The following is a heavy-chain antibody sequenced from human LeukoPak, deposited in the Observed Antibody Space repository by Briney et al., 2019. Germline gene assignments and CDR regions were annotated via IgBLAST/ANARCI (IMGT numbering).Heavy chain of an antibody. Sequence: SETLSLTCTVSGDSMNSNTYLWGWVRQPPGKGLEWIGSIYDRGSIYYNPSLKSRVTISVDTSKKQFSLKLNSVTAADTAVYFCSRGVRGVIPKYFDLWGQGTLVSVTS. J-gene: IGHJ4*02. CDR2: IYDRGSI. CDR3: SRGVRGVIPKYFDL. D-gene: IGHD3-10*01. V-gene: IGHV4-39*01. CDR1: GDSMNSNTYL.